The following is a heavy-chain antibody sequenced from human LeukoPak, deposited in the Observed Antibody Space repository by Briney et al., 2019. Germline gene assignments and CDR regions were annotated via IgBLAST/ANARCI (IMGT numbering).Heavy chain of an antibody. Sequence: NPGGSLRLSCAASGFTFSSYSMNWVRQAPGKGLQLVSSISSSSSYIYYADSVKGRFTISRDNAKNSLYLQMNSLRAEDTAVYYCARGYTAYDSSGIWGQGTLVTVSS. CDR2: ISSSSSYI. V-gene: IGHV3-21*01. J-gene: IGHJ4*02. D-gene: IGHD3-22*01. CDR3: ARGYTAYDSSGI. CDR1: GFTFSSYS.